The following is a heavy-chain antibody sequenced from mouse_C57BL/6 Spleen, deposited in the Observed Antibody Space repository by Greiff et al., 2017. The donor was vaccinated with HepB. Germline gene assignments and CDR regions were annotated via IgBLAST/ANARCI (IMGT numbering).Heavy chain of an antibody. Sequence: EVMLVESGGGLVKPGGSLKLSCAASGFTFSSYAMSWVRQTPEKRLEWVATISDGGSYTYYPDNVKGRFTISRDNAKNNLYLQMSHLKSEDTAMYCCARDLGGTNWYFDVWGTGTTVTVSS. J-gene: IGHJ1*03. CDR1: GFTFSSYA. V-gene: IGHV5-4*01. CDR3: ARDLGGTNWYFDV. D-gene: IGHD4-1*01. CDR2: ISDGGSYT.